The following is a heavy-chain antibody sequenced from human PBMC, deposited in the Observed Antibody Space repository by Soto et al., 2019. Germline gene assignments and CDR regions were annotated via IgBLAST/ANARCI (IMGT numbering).Heavy chain of an antibody. J-gene: IGHJ3*02. Sequence: SVKVSCQASRVTFSSYAISWVRQAPGKGLEWMGGIIPIFGTANYAQKFQGRVTITADESTSTAYMELSSLRSEYTAMYYCARDQWYFRGYNWNRDAFDIWGQGTMVTVSS. CDR1: RVTFSSYA. V-gene: IGHV1-69*13. D-gene: IGHD1-20*01. CDR3: ARDQWYFRGYNWNRDAFDI. CDR2: IIPIFGTA.